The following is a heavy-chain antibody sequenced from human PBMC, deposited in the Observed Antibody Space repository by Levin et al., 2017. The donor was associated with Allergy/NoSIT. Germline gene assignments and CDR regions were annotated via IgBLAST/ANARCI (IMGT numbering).Heavy chain of an antibody. Sequence: LPGGSLRLSCAASGFTFSTYRMHWVRQAPGKGLEWVSLISSDGSNTNYADSVKGRFTISRDNAKNTLYLQMNSLRVEDTAVYFCTRDWGGLGVWGQGTTVTVSS. CDR1: GFTFSTYR. D-gene: IGHD7-27*01. V-gene: IGHV3-74*01. CDR3: TRDWGGLGV. J-gene: IGHJ6*02. CDR2: ISSDGSNT.